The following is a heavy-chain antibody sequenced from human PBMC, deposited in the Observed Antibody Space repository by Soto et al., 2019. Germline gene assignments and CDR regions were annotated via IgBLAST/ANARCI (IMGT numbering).Heavy chain of an antibody. CDR2: ISGSGGST. Sequence: GGSLRLSCAASGFTFSSYAMSWVRQAPGKGLEWVSAISGSGGSTYYADSVKGRFTISRDNSKNTLYLQMNSLRAEDTAVYYCAREGSGVFYYYGMDVWGQGTTVTVSS. D-gene: IGHD6-25*01. V-gene: IGHV3-23*01. J-gene: IGHJ6*02. CDR3: AREGSGVFYYYGMDV. CDR1: GFTFSSYA.